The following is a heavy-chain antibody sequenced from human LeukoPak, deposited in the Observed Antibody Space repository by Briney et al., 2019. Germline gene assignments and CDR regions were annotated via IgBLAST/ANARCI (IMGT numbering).Heavy chain of an antibody. CDR3: AREPHRVGGTSDDYYYYYYMDV. D-gene: IGHD1-7*01. CDR1: GGSISSYY. J-gene: IGHJ6*03. Sequence: SETLSLTCTVSGGSISSYYWSWIRQPPGKGLEWIGNIYYSGSTNYNPSLKSRVTISVDTSKNQLSLKLTSVTAADTAVYYCAREPHRVGGTSDDYYYYYYMDVWGKGTTVTVSS. CDR2: IYYSGST. V-gene: IGHV4-59*12.